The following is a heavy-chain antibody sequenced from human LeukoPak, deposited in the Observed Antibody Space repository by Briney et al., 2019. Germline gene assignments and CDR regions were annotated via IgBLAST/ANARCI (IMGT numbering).Heavy chain of an antibody. CDR3: VPGYCTTTSCTHYFEY. CDR1: GFTFSSHS. D-gene: IGHD2-2*01. J-gene: IGHJ4*02. Sequence: GGSLRLSCAASGFTFSSHSMNWVRQAPGKGLEGLSYISVSSSTIYYADSVKGRFSISRDNAKNSLFLQMNSLRAEDTAVYYCVPGYCTTTSCTHYFEYWGQGTLVTVSS. V-gene: IGHV3-48*01. CDR2: ISVSSSTI.